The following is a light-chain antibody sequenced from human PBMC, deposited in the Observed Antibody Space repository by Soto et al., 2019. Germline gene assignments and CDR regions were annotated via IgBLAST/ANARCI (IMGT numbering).Light chain of an antibody. Sequence: EIVLTPSPATLSLSPVERATLSCRASQSVSNNYLAWYQPKPGQAPRLLIYGASNRATGIPDRFSGSGSGTDFTLTISRLEPEDSAVYYCQQYGSSPRVTFGQGTRLEIK. CDR1: QSVSNNY. CDR3: QQYGSSPRVT. V-gene: IGKV3-20*01. CDR2: GAS. J-gene: IGKJ5*01.